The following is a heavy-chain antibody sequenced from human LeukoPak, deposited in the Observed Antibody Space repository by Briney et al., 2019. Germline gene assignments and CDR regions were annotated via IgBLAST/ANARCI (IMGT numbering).Heavy chain of an antibody. CDR3: ARVDYDILTGYYIYAFDI. CDR1: GFTFSSYS. V-gene: IGHV3-21*01. Sequence: GGSLRLSCAASGFTFSSYSMNWVRHAPGKGLEWVSPISGSSSYIYYADSVKGRFTISRDNAKNSLYLQMNSLRAEDTAVYYCARVDYDILTGYYIYAFDIWGQGTMVTVSS. D-gene: IGHD3-9*01. CDR2: ISGSSSYI. J-gene: IGHJ3*02.